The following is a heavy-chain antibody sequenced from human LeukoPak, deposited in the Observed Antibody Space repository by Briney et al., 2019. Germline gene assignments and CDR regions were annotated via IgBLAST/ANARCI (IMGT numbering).Heavy chain of an antibody. V-gene: IGHV4-59*01. CDR3: AKTLGRGSASGWYFFNY. CDR2: IYYTGTP. Sequence: TSETLSLTCSVSGDSISGSYWNWIRQSPGKELEWIGNIYYTGTPKYNPSLTTRVTISADTYKGQVSVNLNSVSAADTAVYYCAKTLGRGSASGWYFFNYWGPGLLVTVSS. J-gene: IGHJ4*02. CDR1: GDSISGSY. D-gene: IGHD1-1*01.